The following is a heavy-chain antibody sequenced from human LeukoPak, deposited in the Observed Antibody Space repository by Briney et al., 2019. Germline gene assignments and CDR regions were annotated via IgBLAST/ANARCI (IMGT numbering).Heavy chain of an antibody. D-gene: IGHD2/OR15-2a*01. CDR3: ARALYPGYYSYMAV. V-gene: IGHV4-59*01. CDR1: GFTFSSYA. CDR2: IYYSGST. Sequence: GSLRLSCAASGFTFSSYAMSWIRQPPGKGLEWIGYIYYSGSTNYNPSLKSRVTISVDTSKNQFSLKLSSVTAADTAVYYCARALYPGYYSYMAVWGKGTTVTVSS. J-gene: IGHJ6*03.